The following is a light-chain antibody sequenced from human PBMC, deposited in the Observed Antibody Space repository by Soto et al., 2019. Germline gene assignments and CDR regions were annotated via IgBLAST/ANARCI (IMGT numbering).Light chain of an antibody. Sequence: QSALTQPASVSGSPGQSITITCTGTSSDVGGYNYVSWYQQHPGKAPKLMIYEVSNRPSGVSNRFSGSKSGNTASLTISGLQAEDEADYYCSSYTSISHVVCGGGTKLTVL. J-gene: IGLJ2*01. CDR1: SSDVGGYNY. CDR2: EVS. V-gene: IGLV2-14*01. CDR3: SSYTSISHVV.